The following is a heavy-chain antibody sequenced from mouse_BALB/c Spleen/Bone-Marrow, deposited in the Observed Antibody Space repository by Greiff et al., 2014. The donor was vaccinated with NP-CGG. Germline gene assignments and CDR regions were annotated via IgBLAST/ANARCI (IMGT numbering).Heavy chain of an antibody. CDR2: IYPGDGST. J-gene: IGHJ3*01. Sequence: VKLVESGPELVKPGALVKISCKASGFTFRSYDINWVKQRPGQGLEWIGWIYPGDGSTKYNEKFKGKATLTADKSSSTAYMQRSSLTSDNSAVYFCARSGDSSGYGFAYWGQGTLVTVSA. CDR3: ARSGDSSGYGFAY. D-gene: IGHD3-2*01. CDR1: GFTFRSYD. V-gene: IGHV1S56*01.